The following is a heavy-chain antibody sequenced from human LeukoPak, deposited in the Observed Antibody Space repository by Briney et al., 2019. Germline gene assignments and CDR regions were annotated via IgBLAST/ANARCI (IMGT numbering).Heavy chain of an antibody. J-gene: IGHJ6*02. CDR1: GYRFTSYW. D-gene: IGHD6-13*01. Sequence: GESLKISCKGSGYRFTSYWIGWVRQMPGKGLEWMGIIYAGDFDTRYRGESGTRYSPSFQAQVTISVDKSISTAYLQWSSLKASDTAMYYCARLHWGATPGMGGYYYYGMDVWGQGTTVTVSS. V-gene: IGHV5-51*01. CDR2: IYAGDFDT. CDR3: ARLHWGATPGMGGYYYYGMDV.